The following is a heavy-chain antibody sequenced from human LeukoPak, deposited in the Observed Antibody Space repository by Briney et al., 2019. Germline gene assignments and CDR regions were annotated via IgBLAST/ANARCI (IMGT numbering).Heavy chain of an antibody. J-gene: IGHJ4*02. CDR1: GFTFSSYG. V-gene: IGHV3-30*02. CDR3: ARGARKGDDYGGFFDY. CDR2: IRYDGSNK. D-gene: IGHD4-23*01. Sequence: GGSLRLSCAASGFTFSSYGMHWVRQAPGKGLEWVAFIRYDGSNKYYADSVKGRFTISRDNSKNTLYLHVNSLRPEDTAVYYCARGARKGDDYGGFFDYWGQGTLVTVSS.